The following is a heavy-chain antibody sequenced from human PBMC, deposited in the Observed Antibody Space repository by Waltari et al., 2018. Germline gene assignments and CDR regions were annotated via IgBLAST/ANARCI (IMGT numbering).Heavy chain of an antibody. CDR1: GFRFRHYF. V-gene: IGHV3-30-3*01. D-gene: IGHD3-22*01. CDR2: MAIDGSNFK. J-gene: IGHJ3*01. Sequence: QEQLVESGGGVVPPGRSLSRPCAPCGFRFRHYFLPWVRQAPGKGLEWVAVMAIDGSNFKQYADSVKGRFTISRDNSKYTLYLQMNSLRDEDTAVYYCAREGDSSGFAGAFDVWGQGTMVTVSS. CDR3: AREGDSSGFAGAFDV.